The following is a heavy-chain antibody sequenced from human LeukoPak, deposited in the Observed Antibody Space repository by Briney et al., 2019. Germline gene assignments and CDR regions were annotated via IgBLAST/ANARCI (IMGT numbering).Heavy chain of an antibody. V-gene: IGHV3-74*01. CDR2: LYSEGGRT. Sequence: HPGGSLRLSCVASGFTYSNDWTHWVRQAPGKGLVWVSRLYSEGGRTYYADPVKGRFTISRDNAKNTLYLQMNSLRVEDTAVYYCSRGLGQPVDYWGQGTLVTVSS. CDR3: SRGLGQPVDY. CDR1: GFTYSNDW. D-gene: IGHD6-6*01. J-gene: IGHJ4*02.